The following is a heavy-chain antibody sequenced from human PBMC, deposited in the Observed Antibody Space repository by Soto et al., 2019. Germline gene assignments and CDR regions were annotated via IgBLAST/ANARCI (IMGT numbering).Heavy chain of an antibody. D-gene: IGHD6-19*01. CDR1: GFTFSSYA. J-gene: IGHJ4*02. CDR3: AKDRGWPKLDY. Sequence: EVQLLEYGGGLVQPGGSLRLSCAASGFTFSSYAMSWFRQAPGKGLEWVSAISGSGGSTYYADSVKGRFTISRDNSKNTLYMQMSSLRVEDTAEYYCAKDRGWPKLDYWGQGTRVTVSS. CDR2: ISGSGGST. V-gene: IGHV3-23*01.